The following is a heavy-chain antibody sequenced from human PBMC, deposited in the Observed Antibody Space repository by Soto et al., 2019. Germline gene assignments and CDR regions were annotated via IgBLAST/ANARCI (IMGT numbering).Heavy chain of an antibody. CDR1: GGSFSGYY. D-gene: IGHD3-3*02. CDR2: INHSGST. CDR3: ARGGSRPLLAPYYYYMDV. J-gene: IGHJ6*03. Sequence: QVQLQQWGAGLLKPSETLSLTCAVYGGSFSGYYWSWIRQPPGKGLEWIGEINHSGSTNYNPSLKSRVTISVDTSKNQFSLKLSSVTAADTAVYYCARGGSRPLLAPYYYYMDVWGKGTTVTVSS. V-gene: IGHV4-34*01.